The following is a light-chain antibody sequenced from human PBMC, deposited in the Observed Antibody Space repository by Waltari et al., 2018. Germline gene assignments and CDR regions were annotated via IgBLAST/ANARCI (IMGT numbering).Light chain of an antibody. CDR2: WAS. CDR1: QSVLSSSNNKNF. V-gene: IGKV4-1*01. CDR3: QQYYITPPT. Sequence: DIVMTQSPDSLIVSLGARAPSHCKPSQSVLSSSNNKNFLAWYQQKPGQPPKLLIYWASTRGSGVPDRFSGSGSGTDFTLTISSLQAEDVAVYYCQQYYITPPTFGQGTKVESK. J-gene: IGKJ1*01.